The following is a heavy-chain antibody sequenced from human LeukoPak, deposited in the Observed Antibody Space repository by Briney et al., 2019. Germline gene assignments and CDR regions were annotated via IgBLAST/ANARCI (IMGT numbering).Heavy chain of an antibody. Sequence: GGSLRLSCAASGFTFSSYSMSWVRQAPGKGLDWVSYISTSSITIYYADSVKGRFSISRDNAKNSLSLQMHSLRDEDTAVYYCVRVDWGSFAFAIWGQGTTVTVSS. V-gene: IGHV3-48*02. CDR2: ISTSSITI. CDR1: GFTFSSYS. J-gene: IGHJ3*02. D-gene: IGHD7-27*01. CDR3: VRVDWGSFAFAI.